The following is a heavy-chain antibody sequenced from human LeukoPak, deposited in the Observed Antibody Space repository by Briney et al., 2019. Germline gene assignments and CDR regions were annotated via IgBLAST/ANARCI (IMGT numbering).Heavy chain of an antibody. J-gene: IGHJ5*02. CDR3: ARDCCTGGRNTFDP. D-gene: IGHD2-8*02. CDR2: ISSSGGST. V-gene: IGHV3-23*01. Sequence: PGGSLRLSCAASGFTFSSYAMSWVRQAPGKGLEWVSGISSSGGSTVYADSVKGRFTISRDNAKNSLYLQMNSLRAEDTAVYYCARDCCTGGRNTFDPWGQGTLVTVSS. CDR1: GFTFSSYA.